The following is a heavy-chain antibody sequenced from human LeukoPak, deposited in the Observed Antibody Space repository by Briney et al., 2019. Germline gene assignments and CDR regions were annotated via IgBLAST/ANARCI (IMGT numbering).Heavy chain of an antibody. V-gene: IGHV4-4*07. Sequence: SETLSLTCTVSGGSISSYYWSWIRQPPGKGLEWIGRIYTSGSTNYNPSLKSRVTISVDTSKNQFSLKLSSVTAADTAVYYCARGGGISHYYYYMDVWGKGTTVTISS. CDR1: GGSISSYY. D-gene: IGHD6-13*01. CDR3: ARGGGISHYYYYMDV. J-gene: IGHJ6*03. CDR2: IYTSGST.